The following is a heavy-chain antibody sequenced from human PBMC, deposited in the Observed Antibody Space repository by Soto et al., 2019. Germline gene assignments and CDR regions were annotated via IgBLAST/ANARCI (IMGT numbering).Heavy chain of an antibody. D-gene: IGHD3-3*01. Sequence: GGSLRLSCAASGFTFSSYEMNWVRQAPGKGLEWVSYISSGGTTIYYADSVKGRFTISRDNAKNSLDLQMNSLRADDTAIYYCARAIDFWSGYLSDWGQGTLVTVSS. CDR2: ISSGGTTI. CDR1: GFTFSSYE. V-gene: IGHV3-48*03. CDR3: ARAIDFWSGYLSD. J-gene: IGHJ4*02.